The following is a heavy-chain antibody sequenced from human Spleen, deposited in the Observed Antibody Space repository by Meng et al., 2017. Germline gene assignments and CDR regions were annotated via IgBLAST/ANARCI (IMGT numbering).Heavy chain of an antibody. Sequence: APGKGLEWVSSISSSSSYIYYTDSVKGRFTISRDNAKNSLYLQMNSLRAEDTAVYYCARGGETGTTWGQGTLVTVSS. V-gene: IGHV3-21*01. CDR3: ARGGETGTT. J-gene: IGHJ4*02. CDR2: ISSSSSYI. D-gene: IGHD1-7*01.